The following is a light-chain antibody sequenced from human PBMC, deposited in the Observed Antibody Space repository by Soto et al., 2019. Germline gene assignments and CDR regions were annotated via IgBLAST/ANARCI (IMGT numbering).Light chain of an antibody. Sequence: QSVLTQPPSASGTPGQRVTISCSGSSSNIGSSTVNWYQQVPGTAPKLLIYSNNQRPSGVPDRISGSKSGTSASLAISGLQSEDEADYYCAAWDDSLNGLVFGTGTKLTVL. CDR2: SNN. V-gene: IGLV1-44*01. CDR3: AAWDDSLNGLV. CDR1: SSNIGSST. J-gene: IGLJ1*01.